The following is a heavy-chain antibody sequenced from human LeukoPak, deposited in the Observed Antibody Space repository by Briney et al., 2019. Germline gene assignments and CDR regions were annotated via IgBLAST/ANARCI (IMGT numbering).Heavy chain of an antibody. J-gene: IGHJ4*02. CDR3: ARSVAGNRFDY. D-gene: IGHD6-19*01. CDR1: GFTFSSYS. Sequence: PGGSLRLSCAASGFTFSSYSMNWVRQAPGKGLEWVSSISSSSYIYYADSVKGRFTISRDNAKNSLYPQMNSLRAEDTAVYYCARSVAGNRFDYWGQGTLVTVSS. V-gene: IGHV3-21*01. CDR2: ISSSSYI.